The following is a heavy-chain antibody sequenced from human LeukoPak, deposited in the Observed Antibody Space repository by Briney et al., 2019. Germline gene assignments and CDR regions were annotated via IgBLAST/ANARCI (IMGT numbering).Heavy chain of an antibody. D-gene: IGHD3-16*01. Sequence: TGGSLRLSCAASGFTFSAHAMHWVRQTPGKGLEWVAYIRSDGSGQYYADSVRGRFSISRDSSKNLVYLQMNSLSTEDTAVYYCASGGGRGTYYFDSWGQGTLVTVSS. V-gene: IGHV3-30*02. CDR3: ASGGGRGTYYFDS. CDR2: IRSDGSGQ. CDR1: GFTFSAHA. J-gene: IGHJ4*02.